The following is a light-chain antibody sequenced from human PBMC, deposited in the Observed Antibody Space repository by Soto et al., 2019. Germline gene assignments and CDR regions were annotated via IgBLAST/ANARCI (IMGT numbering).Light chain of an antibody. CDR2: EVT. J-gene: IGLJ1*01. CDR3: ASYAGTKLFV. CDR1: SSDVGFYNF. V-gene: IGLV2-8*01. Sequence: QSVLTQPPSASGSPGQSLTISCTGTSSDVGFYNFVSWYRQRPGKAPKLVIYEVTKRPPGVPDRFSGSKSGSTASLTVSGLQADDEAEYYCASYAGTKLFVFGSGTKVTVL.